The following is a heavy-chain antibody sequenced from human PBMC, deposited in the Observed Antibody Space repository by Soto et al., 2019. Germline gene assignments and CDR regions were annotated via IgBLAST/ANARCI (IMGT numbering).Heavy chain of an antibody. CDR3: ARSDYDFWSGIHDAFDI. Sequence: GGSLRLSCAASGFTFSSYGMHWVRQAPGKGLEWVAVIWYDGSNKYYADSVKGRFTISRDNSKNTLYLQMNSLRAEDTAVYYCARSDYDFWSGIHDAFDIWGQGTMVTVSS. D-gene: IGHD3-3*01. V-gene: IGHV3-33*01. CDR1: GFTFSSYG. CDR2: IWYDGSNK. J-gene: IGHJ3*02.